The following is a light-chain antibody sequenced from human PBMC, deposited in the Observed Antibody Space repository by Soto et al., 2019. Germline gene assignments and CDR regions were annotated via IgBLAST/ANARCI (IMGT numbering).Light chain of an antibody. CDR3: QQYNSYTWT. CDR1: QSISSW. Sequence: DVQMTQSPSTLSASVGDRVTITCRASQSISSWLAWYQQKPGKAPKLLIYDASSLESGVPSRFSGSGSGTEFTLTISSLQPDDFATYYCQQYNSYTWTFGQGTMVDI. CDR2: DAS. V-gene: IGKV1-5*01. J-gene: IGKJ1*01.